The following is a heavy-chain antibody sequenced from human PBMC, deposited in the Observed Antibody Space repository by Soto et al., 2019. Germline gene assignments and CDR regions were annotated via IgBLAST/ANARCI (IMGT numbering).Heavy chain of an antibody. D-gene: IGHD5-12*01. Sequence: EVQLVESGGGLVQPGGSLRLSCAPSGFTFSNYWMHWVRQAPGKGLEWVSRINDDGSVISYADSVKGRLTISRDNGKNTVWLQMSSLGGEDTAVYYCVSALIIVATPGDDFEYWGQGNLVNVSS. V-gene: IGHV3-74*02. CDR2: INDDGSVI. CDR3: VSALIIVATPGDDFEY. J-gene: IGHJ4*02. CDR1: GFTFSNYW.